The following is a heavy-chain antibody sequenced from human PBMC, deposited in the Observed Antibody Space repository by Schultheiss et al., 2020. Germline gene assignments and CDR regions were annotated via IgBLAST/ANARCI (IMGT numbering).Heavy chain of an antibody. CDR1: GGSISSSNW. D-gene: IGHD3-22*01. J-gene: IGHJ4*02. Sequence: SATLSLTCAVSGGSISSSNWWSWVRQPPGKGLEWIGEIYHSGSTNYNPSLKSRVTISVDKSKNQFSLKLSSVTAADTAVYYCARDGDYYDSSGYEYWGQGTLVTVAS. V-gene: IGHV4-4*02. CDR2: IYHSGST. CDR3: ARDGDYYDSSGYEY.